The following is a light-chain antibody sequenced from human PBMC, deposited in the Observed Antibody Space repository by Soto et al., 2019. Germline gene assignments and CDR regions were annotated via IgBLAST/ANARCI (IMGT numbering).Light chain of an antibody. CDR3: MQGTHWPRT. V-gene: IGKV2-30*01. Sequence: DVVMTQSPLSLPVTLGQPASISCRSSQGLVYIDGNTYLSWFQQRPGQSPRRLIYKVSDRDSGVPDRFSGSGSGTDFTLKISRVEAEDVGSYYCMQGTHWPRTFGQGTRLEIK. CDR2: KVS. CDR1: QGLVYIDGNTY. J-gene: IGKJ5*01.